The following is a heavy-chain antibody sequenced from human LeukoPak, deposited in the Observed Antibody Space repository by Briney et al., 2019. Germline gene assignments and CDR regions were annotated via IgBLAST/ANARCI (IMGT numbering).Heavy chain of an antibody. D-gene: IGHD6-13*01. V-gene: IGHV3-11*01. J-gene: IGHJ6*02. CDR2: ISSSGSTI. CDR1: GFTFSDYY. Sequence: PGGSLRLSCAASGFTFSDYYMSWIRQAPGKGLEWVSYISSSGSTIYYADSVKGRFTISRDNAKNSLYLQMNSLRAEDTAVYYCARESSSSWYERFHYYYGMDVWGQGTTVTVSS. CDR3: ARESSSSWYERFHYYYGMDV.